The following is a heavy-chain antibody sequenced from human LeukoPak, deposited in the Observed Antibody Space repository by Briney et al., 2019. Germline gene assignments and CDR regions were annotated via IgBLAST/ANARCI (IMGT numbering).Heavy chain of an antibody. CDR2: VYYSGST. J-gene: IGHJ6*02. V-gene: IGHV4-59*08. CDR3: ARHPYYGSGNADYYYGMDV. D-gene: IGHD3-10*01. Sequence: PSETLSLTCTVSGGSISSYYWSWIRQPPGKGLEWIGYVYYSGSTNYNPSLKSRVTISVDTSKNQFSLKLSSVTAADTAVYYWARHPYYGSGNADYYYGMDVWGQGTTVTVSS. CDR1: GGSISSYY.